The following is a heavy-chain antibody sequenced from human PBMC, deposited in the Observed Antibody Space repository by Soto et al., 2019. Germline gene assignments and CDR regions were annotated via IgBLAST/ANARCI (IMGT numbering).Heavy chain of an antibody. Sequence: QVQLVQSGAEVKKPGSSVKVSCKASGGTFSSYAISWVRQAPGQGLEWMGGIIPIFGTANYAQKFQGRVTITADKSTSTAYMELSSLISEDTAVYYCARTHLELRGHAKYNWFDPWGQGTLVTVSS. CDR2: IIPIFGTA. J-gene: IGHJ5*02. V-gene: IGHV1-69*06. CDR3: ARTHLELRGHAKYNWFDP. D-gene: IGHD1-7*01. CDR1: GGTFSSYA.